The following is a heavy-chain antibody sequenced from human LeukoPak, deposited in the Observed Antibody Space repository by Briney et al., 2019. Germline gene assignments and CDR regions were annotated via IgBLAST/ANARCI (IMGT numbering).Heavy chain of an antibody. D-gene: IGHD6-13*01. V-gene: IGHV4-34*01. CDR3: ARGHIVAAGTSYYYFDY. J-gene: IGHJ4*02. Sequence: PSETLSLTCAVYGGSFSGYYWSWIRQPPGEGLEWIGEINHSGSTNYNPSLKSRVTISVDTSKNQFSLKLSSVTAADTAVYYCARGHIVAAGTSYYYFDYWGQGTLVTVSS. CDR1: GGSFSGYY. CDR2: INHSGST.